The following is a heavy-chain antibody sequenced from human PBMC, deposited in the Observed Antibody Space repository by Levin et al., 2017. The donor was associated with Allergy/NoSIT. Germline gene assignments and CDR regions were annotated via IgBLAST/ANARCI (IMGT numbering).Heavy chain of an antibody. CDR2: INSDGSRT. J-gene: IGHJ3*02. CDR1: GFTFSRYW. CDR3: ARGPFDI. Sequence: GESLKISCAVSGFTFSRYWMHWVRQAPGKGLVWVSRINSDGSRTDYADSVKGRFTISRDNAKNTLYLQMNSLRAEDTAMYYCARGPFDIWGQGTMVSVSS. V-gene: IGHV3-74*01.